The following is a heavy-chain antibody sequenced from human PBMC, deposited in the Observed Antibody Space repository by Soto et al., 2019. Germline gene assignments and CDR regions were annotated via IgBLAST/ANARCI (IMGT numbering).Heavy chain of an antibody. J-gene: IGHJ5*02. V-gene: IGHV4-31*03. CDR3: AIVRVTTSGSDWFDP. D-gene: IGHD4-17*01. Sequence: SETLSLTCTVSGGSISSGGYYWSWIRQHPGKGLEWIGYIYYSGSTYYNPSLKSRVTISVDTSKNQFSLKLSSVTAADTAVYYCAIVRVTTSGSDWFDPWGQGTLVTVSS. CDR2: IYYSGST. CDR1: GGSISSGGYY.